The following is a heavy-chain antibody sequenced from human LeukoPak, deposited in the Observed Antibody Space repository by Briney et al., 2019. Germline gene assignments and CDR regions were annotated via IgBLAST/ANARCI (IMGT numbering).Heavy chain of an antibody. V-gene: IGHV4-59*01. J-gene: IGHJ4*02. D-gene: IGHD4/OR15-4a*01. CDR1: GGSISSYY. Sequence: LETLSLTCTVSGGSISSYYWSWIRQPPGKGLEWIGYIYYSGSTNYNPSLKSRVTISVDTSKNQFSLKLSSVTAADTAVYYCARRVPNRYYFDYWGQGTLVTVSS. CDR2: IYYSGST. CDR3: ARRVPNRYYFDY.